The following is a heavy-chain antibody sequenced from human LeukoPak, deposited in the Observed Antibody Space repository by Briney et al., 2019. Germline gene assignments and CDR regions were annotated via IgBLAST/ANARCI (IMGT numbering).Heavy chain of an antibody. Sequence: GGSLRLSXAASGFTFSSYWMSWVRQAPGKGLEWVANIKQDGSEKYYVDSVKGRFTISRDNAKNSLYLQMNSLRAEDTAVYYCARDLAARPHWFDPWGQGTLVTVSS. CDR2: IKQDGSEK. V-gene: IGHV3-7*01. CDR1: GFTFSSYW. J-gene: IGHJ5*02. CDR3: ARDLAARPHWFDP. D-gene: IGHD6-6*01.